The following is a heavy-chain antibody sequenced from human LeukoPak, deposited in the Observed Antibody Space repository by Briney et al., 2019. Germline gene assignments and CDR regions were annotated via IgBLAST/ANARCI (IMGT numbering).Heavy chain of an antibody. CDR2: ISPSGDRT. D-gene: IGHD3-22*01. J-gene: IGHJ4*02. Sequence: GGSLRLSCAASGFTFSSYAMSWVRQAPGKGLEWVSFISPSGDRTSNADSAEGRFTISRDNTRNTLYLQMNSLRDEDTGVSYCAIMHGYYDGSGFWVQWGQGTLVTVSS. CDR3: AIMHGYYDGSGFWVQ. CDR1: GFTFSSYA. V-gene: IGHV3-23*01.